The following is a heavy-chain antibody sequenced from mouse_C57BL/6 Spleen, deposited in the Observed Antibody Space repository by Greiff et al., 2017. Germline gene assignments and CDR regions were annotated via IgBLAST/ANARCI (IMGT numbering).Heavy chain of an antibody. V-gene: IGHV1-82*01. CDR3: ARSAGMYY. CDR1: GYAFSSSW. Sequence: QVTLKVSGPELVKPGASVKISCKASGYAFSSSWMNWVKQRPGKGLEWIGRIYPGDGDTNYNGKFKGKATLTADKSSSTAYMQLSSLTSEDSAVYFCARSAGMYYWGQGTTLTVSS. D-gene: IGHD4-1*01. J-gene: IGHJ2*01. CDR2: IYPGDGDT.